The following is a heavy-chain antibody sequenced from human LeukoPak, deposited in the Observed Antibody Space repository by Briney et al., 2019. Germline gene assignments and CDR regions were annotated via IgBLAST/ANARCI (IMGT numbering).Heavy chain of an antibody. CDR1: GGSISSSSYY. CDR2: IYYSGST. D-gene: IGHD3-22*01. V-gene: IGHV4-39*07. CDR3: AREYYDSSGYPYYYYMDV. J-gene: IGHJ6*03. Sequence: SETLSLTCTVSGGSISSSSYYWGWIRQPPGKGLEWIGSIYYSGSTYYNPSLKSRVTISVDTSKNQFSLKLSSVTAADTAVYYCAREYYDSSGYPYYYYMDVWGKGTTVTVSS.